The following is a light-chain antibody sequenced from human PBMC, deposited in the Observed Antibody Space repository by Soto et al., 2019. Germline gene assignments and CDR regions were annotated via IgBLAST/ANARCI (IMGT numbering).Light chain of an antibody. Sequence: QSALTQPASVSGSLGQSITISRTGTSSDIGTYNYVSWYQEHPGKAPKLMISEVSNRPSGVSNRFSGSKSGNTASLTISGLQAEDVADYYCSSYTCGNTLVFGGGTKLTVL. CDR2: EVS. CDR1: SSDIGTYNY. CDR3: SSYTCGNTLV. V-gene: IGLV2-14*01. J-gene: IGLJ2*01.